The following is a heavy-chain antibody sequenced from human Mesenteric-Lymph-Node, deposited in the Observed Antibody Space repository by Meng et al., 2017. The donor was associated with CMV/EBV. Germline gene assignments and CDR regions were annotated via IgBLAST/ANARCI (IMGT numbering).Heavy chain of an antibody. CDR1: FTGYY. CDR2: INPNSGGT. J-gene: IGHJ5*02. Sequence: FTGYYKHWVRQAPGQGLEWMGRINPNSGGTNYAQKFQGRVTMTRDTSISTAYMELSRLRSDDTAVYYCARERFTMVRSYPNGRFDPWGQGTLVTVSS. D-gene: IGHD3-10*01. CDR3: ARERFTMVRSYPNGRFDP. V-gene: IGHV1-2*06.